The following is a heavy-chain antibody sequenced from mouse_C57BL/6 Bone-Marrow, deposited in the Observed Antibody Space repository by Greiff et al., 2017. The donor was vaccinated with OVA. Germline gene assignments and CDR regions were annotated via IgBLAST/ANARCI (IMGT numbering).Heavy chain of an antibody. V-gene: IGHV1-15*01. J-gene: IGHJ3*01. Sequence: QVQLQQSGAELVRPGASVTLSCKASGYTFTDYEMHWVKQTPVHGLEWIGAIDPETGGTAYNQKFKGKAILTADKSSSTAYMALRSLTSEDSAVYYCTRYDGYYSFAYWGQGTLVTVSA. CDR2: IDPETGGT. D-gene: IGHD2-3*01. CDR3: TRYDGYYSFAY. CDR1: GYTFTDYE.